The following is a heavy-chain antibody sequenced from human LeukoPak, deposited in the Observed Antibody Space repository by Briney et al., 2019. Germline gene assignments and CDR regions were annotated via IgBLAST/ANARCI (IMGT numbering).Heavy chain of an antibody. Sequence: QTGGSLRLSCAASGFSFRDFWMTWVRQAPGKGLEGVANINQGGSVKYYVDSVKGRFTISRDDAKSSLYVQMNSLRDEDTAVYYCARFGYSGWNLEYWGQGTLVTVSS. CDR1: GFSFRDFW. CDR3: ARFGYSGWNLEY. J-gene: IGHJ4*02. CDR2: INQGGSVK. D-gene: IGHD5-12*01. V-gene: IGHV3-7*01.